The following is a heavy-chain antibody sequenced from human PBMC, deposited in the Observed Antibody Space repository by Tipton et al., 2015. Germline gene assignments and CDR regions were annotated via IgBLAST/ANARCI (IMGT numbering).Heavy chain of an antibody. CDR1: GGSISSYS. J-gene: IGHJ4*02. Sequence: TLSLTCTVSGGSISSYSWSWIRQAPGKGLEWIGEIHHGGSTNYNPSLKSRVTMSVDTSKNQFSLHLSSVTAADTAVYYCAREVWYNDSTGYDYWGQGTLVTVSS. CDR2: IHHGGST. CDR3: AREVWYNDSTGYDY. V-gene: IGHV4-59*12. D-gene: IGHD3-22*01.